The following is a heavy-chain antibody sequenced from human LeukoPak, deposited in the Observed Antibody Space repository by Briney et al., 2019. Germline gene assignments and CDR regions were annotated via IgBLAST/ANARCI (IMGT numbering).Heavy chain of an antibody. Sequence: SETLSLTCTVSGGSISSYYWSWIRQPAGKGLEWIGRIYTSGSTNYNPSLKSRVTISVDMSKNQFSLKLSSVTAADTAVYYCANSKFFDWFDCWGQGTLVTVSS. CDR2: IYTSGST. D-gene: IGHD3-9*01. V-gene: IGHV4-4*07. CDR3: ANSKFFDWFDC. CDR1: GGSISSYY. J-gene: IGHJ4*02.